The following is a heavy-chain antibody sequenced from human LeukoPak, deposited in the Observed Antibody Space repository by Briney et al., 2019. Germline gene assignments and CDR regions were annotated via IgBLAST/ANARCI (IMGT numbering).Heavy chain of an antibody. D-gene: IGHD2-2*01. Sequence: GGSLRLSCAASGFTFSSYSMNWVRRAPGKGLEWVSSISSSSSYIYYADSVKGRFTISRDNAKNSLYLQMNSLRAEDTAVYYCARDSSKVVPAATALEYWGQGTLVTVSS. J-gene: IGHJ4*02. CDR3: ARDSSKVVPAATALEY. CDR2: ISSSSSYI. CDR1: GFTFSSYS. V-gene: IGHV3-21*01.